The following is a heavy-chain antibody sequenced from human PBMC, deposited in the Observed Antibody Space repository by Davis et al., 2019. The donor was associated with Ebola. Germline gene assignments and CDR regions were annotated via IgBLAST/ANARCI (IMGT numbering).Heavy chain of an antibody. J-gene: IGHJ3*01. CDR2: IHQDGSEK. CDR1: RFTISSYW. D-gene: IGHD2-21*02. V-gene: IGHV3-7*03. CDR3: ARPCGGDCRHAFDV. Sequence: PGGSLRLSCAASRFTISSYWMTWVRQAPGKGLEWVANIHQDGSEKYYVDSVKGRFTISRDNAKNSLYLQMGSLRAEDTAVYYCARPCGGDCRHAFDVWGQGTMVTVSS.